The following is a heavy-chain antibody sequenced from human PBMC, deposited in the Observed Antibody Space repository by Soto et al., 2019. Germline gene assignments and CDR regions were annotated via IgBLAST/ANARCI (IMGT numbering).Heavy chain of an antibody. J-gene: IGHJ4*02. CDR1: GFTFDDYA. CDR2: MKSKTYGETI. Sequence: GGSLRLSCTSSGFTFDDYAMTWVRQAPGKGLECVASMKSKTYGETIEYAASVKGKFTISSDESRGIAYLQIYSLKNEDTAMFYGTMWPAGAQSNFQYWGQGTLVTVSS. V-gene: IGHV3-49*04. D-gene: IGHD2-2*01. CDR3: TMWPAGAQSNFQY.